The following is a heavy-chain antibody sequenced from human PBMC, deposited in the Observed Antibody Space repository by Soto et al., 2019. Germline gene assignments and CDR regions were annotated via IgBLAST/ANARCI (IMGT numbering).Heavy chain of an antibody. CDR3: VRDNGGTFDY. Sequence: GGSLRLSCAASGFSFSDYYMAWIRQAPGKGLEWVSYISRSSTSTNFADSVKGRFTISRDNAKNSLYLQMNSLRAEDTAVYYCVRDNGGTFDYWGQGTLVTVSS. D-gene: IGHD2-8*01. J-gene: IGHJ4*02. V-gene: IGHV3-11*05. CDR2: ISRSSTST. CDR1: GFSFSDYY.